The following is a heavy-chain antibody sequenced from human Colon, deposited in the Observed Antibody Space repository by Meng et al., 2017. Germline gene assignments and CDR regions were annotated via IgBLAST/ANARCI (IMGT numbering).Heavy chain of an antibody. V-gene: IGHV4-34*01. J-gene: IGHJ5*02. CDR1: GGSFSGYY. CDR2: INHSGST. Sequence: QGQLQQSGAGLLKPSETLSLTCAGYGGSFSGYYWSWIRQPPGKGLEWIGEINHSGSTNYNPSLKSRVTISVDTSKNQFSLKLSSVTAADTAVYYCARRVRGVISWFDPWGQGTLVTVSS. D-gene: IGHD3-10*01. CDR3: ARRVRGVISWFDP.